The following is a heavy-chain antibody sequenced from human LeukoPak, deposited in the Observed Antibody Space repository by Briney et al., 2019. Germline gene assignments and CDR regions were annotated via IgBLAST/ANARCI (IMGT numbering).Heavy chain of an antibody. CDR2: ISWSSGSI. Sequence: GGSLRLSCAASGFTFDDYAMHWVRQAPGKGLEWVSGISWSSGSIGYADSVKGRFTISRDNAKNSLYLQMNSLRAEDTAVYYCAREYYYDSSGYPSDYWGQGTLVTVSS. D-gene: IGHD3-22*01. CDR1: GFTFDDYA. CDR3: AREYYYDSSGYPSDY. V-gene: IGHV3-9*01. J-gene: IGHJ4*02.